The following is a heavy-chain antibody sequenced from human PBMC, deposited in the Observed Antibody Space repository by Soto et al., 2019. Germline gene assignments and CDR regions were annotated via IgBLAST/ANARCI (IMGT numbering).Heavy chain of an antibody. J-gene: IGHJ4*02. CDR1: GGSFIGYY. CDR3: ARAPLYYYDSRGYYRHFDY. Sequence: LSLTFAVYGGSFIGYYCSWIRQPPGKGLEWIGEINHSGSTNYNPSLKSRVTISVDTSKNQFSLNLRSVTAADTAVYYCARAPLYYYDSRGYYRHFDYWGQGTLVTVSS. V-gene: IGHV4-34*01. D-gene: IGHD3-22*01. CDR2: INHSGST.